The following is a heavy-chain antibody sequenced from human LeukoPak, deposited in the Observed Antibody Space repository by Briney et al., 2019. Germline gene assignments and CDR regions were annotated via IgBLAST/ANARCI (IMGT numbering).Heavy chain of an antibody. J-gene: IGHJ6*02. V-gene: IGHV4-31*03. CDR2: IYYSGST. CDR3: ARAYSGYDHDYGMDV. D-gene: IGHD5-12*01. Sequence: SETLSLTCTVSGGSISSGGYYWSWICQHPGKGLEWIGYIYYSGSTYYNPSLKSRVTISVDTSKNQFSLKLSSVTAADTAVYYCARAYSGYDHDYGMDVWGQGTTVTVSS. CDR1: GGSISSGGYY.